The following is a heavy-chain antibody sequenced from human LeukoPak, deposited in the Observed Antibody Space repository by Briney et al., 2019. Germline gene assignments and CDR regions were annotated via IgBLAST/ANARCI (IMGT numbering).Heavy chain of an antibody. D-gene: IGHD1-26*01. J-gene: IGHJ4*02. V-gene: IGHV3-66*01. CDR1: GFTFSSYA. CDR3: ARDLIVGTTIRYYFDY. Sequence: GGSLRLSCAASGFTFSSYAMSWVRQAPGKGLEWVSVIYSGGSTYYADSVKGRFTISRDNAKNSLYLQMNSLRAEDTAVYYCARDLIVGTTIRYYFDYWGQGTLVTVSS. CDR2: IYSGGST.